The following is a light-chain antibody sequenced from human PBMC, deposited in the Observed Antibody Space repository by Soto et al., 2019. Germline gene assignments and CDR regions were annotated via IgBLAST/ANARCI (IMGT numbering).Light chain of an antibody. CDR3: QQSYSTTIT. Sequence: DIKMTHSPSSLAASVVDRVTITCRASQSISSYLNWYQQKPGKAPKLLIYAASSLQSGVPSRFSGSGSGTDFTLTISSLQPEDFATYYCQQSYSTTITCGQGTRLAIK. V-gene: IGKV1-39*01. CDR1: QSISSY. J-gene: IGKJ5*01. CDR2: AAS.